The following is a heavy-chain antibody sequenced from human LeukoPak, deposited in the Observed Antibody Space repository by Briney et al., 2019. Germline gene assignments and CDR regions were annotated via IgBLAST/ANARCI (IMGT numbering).Heavy chain of an antibody. D-gene: IGHD3-22*01. V-gene: IGHV1-24*01. CDR2: FDPEDGET. J-gene: IGHJ4*02. CDR1: GYTFTSYD. CDR3: ATDGGIHYDSSGRRVYYFEY. Sequence: ASVKVSCKASGYTFTSYDINWVRQAPGKGLEWMGGFDPEDGETIHAQKFQGRVTMTEDTSTDTAYMELSSLRSEDTAVYYCATDGGIHYDSSGRRVYYFEYWGQGTLVTVSS.